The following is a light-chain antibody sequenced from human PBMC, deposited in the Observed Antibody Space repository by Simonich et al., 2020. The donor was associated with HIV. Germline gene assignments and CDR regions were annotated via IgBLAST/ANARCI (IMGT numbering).Light chain of an antibody. CDR3: EAWDDSVSAPV. J-gene: IGLJ3*02. CDR1: SSDVGSYNL. V-gene: IGLV2-23*01. CDR2: EGN. Sequence: QSALTQPRSVSGSPGQSVTISCTGTSSDVGSYNLVSWYQQHPGKAPKLMIYEGNKRPSGVSNRFSGSKSGNMASLTISGLQAEDEADYYCEAWDDSVSAPVFGGGTKLTVL.